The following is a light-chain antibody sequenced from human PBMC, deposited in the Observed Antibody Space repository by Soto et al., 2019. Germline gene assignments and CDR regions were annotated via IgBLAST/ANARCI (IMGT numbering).Light chain of an antibody. CDR3: QHYDNWPRT. J-gene: IGKJ1*01. CDR2: GAS. Sequence: EIVMTQSPATLSVSPGEGATLSCRASQSVSSNLAWYQQKPVQTPRLLIYGASTRATDIPARFSGSESGTEFTLTISSLQSEDFAVYYCQHYDNWPRTFGQGTKVEIK. CDR1: QSVSSN. V-gene: IGKV3-15*01.